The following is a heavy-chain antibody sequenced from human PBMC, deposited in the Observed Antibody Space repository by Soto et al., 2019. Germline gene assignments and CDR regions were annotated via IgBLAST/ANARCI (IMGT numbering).Heavy chain of an antibody. CDR3: CRHDARWGSCAY. CDR1: GLPFRASS. D-gene: IGHD2-21*01. Sequence: EVQLVESGGGLVQPGGSLKLSCAASGLPFRASSMHWVRQAPGKGLGWVGRIRNKVYSYQTVYAAPVNGRLTMSRDDSKNMAYLQMTSLTTGDTAGYYGCRHDARWGSCAYWGQGTRVTVSS. J-gene: IGHJ1*01. V-gene: IGHV3-73*02. CDR2: IRNKVYSYQT.